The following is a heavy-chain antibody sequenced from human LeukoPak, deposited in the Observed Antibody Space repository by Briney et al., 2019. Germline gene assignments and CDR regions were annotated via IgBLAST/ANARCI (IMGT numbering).Heavy chain of an antibody. CDR3: AKDPDYYDSSGYYGLGAFDI. CDR1: GFTLSSYG. Sequence: GGSLRLSCAASGFTLSSYGMHWVRQAPGKGLEWVAFIRYDGSNKYYADSVKGRFTISRDNSKNTLYLQMNSLRAEDTAVYYCAKDPDYYDSSGYYGLGAFDIWGQGTMVTVSS. V-gene: IGHV3-30*02. J-gene: IGHJ3*02. D-gene: IGHD3-22*01. CDR2: IRYDGSNK.